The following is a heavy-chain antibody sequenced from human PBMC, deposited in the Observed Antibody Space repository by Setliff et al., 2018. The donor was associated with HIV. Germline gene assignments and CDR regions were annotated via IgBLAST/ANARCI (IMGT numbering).Heavy chain of an antibody. Sequence: GGSLRLSCTSSAFGSYWVSWVRQAPGKGLEWVAHIKDDGSETYYVDSVRGRFTISRDNSMNTAYLQMNSLTGDDTAVYYCARRGLRDRVDAFDFWGHGTMVTVSS. J-gene: IGHJ3*01. CDR3: ARRGLRDRVDAFDF. V-gene: IGHV3-7*03. CDR2: IKDDGSET. CDR1: AFGSYW.